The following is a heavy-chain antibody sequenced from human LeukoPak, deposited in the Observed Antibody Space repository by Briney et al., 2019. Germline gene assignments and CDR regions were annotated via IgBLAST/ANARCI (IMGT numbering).Heavy chain of an antibody. D-gene: IGHD3-3*01. CDR3: ARDGRYYDFWSGLNAFDI. CDR2: ISGSGGST. Sequence: GGSLRLSCAASGFTFSSYAMSWVRQAPGKGLEWVSAISGSGGSTYYADSVKGRFTISRDNSKNTLYLQMNSLRAEDTAVYYCARDGRYYDFWSGLNAFDIWGQGTMVTVSS. CDR1: GFTFSSYA. J-gene: IGHJ3*02. V-gene: IGHV3-23*01.